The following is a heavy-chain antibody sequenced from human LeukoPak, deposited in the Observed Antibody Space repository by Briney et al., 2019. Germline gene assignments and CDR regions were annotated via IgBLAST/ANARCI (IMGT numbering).Heavy chain of an antibody. CDR3: AELGITMIGGV. CDR1: GFTFDDYA. D-gene: IGHD3-10*02. J-gene: IGHJ6*04. V-gene: IGHV3-9*01. Sequence: SRSLRLSCAASGFTFDDYAMHWVRQAPGKGLEWVSGISWNSGSIGYADSVKGRFTISRDNAKNSLYLQMNSLRAEDTAVYYCAELGITMIGGVWGKGTTVTISS. CDR2: ISWNSGSI.